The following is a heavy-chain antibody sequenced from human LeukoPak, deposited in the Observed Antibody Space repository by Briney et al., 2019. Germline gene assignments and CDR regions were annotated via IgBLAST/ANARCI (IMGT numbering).Heavy chain of an antibody. J-gene: IGHJ5*02. CDR2: MNPNSGNT. D-gene: IGHD3-3*01. Sequence: EASVKVSCKASGYTFTSYDINWVRQATGQGLEWMGWMNPNSGNTGYAQKFQGRVTITRNTSISTAYMELSSLRSEDTAVYCCARGNYDFWSGYLNWFDPWGQGTLVTVSS. V-gene: IGHV1-8*03. CDR1: GYTFTSYD. CDR3: ARGNYDFWSGYLNWFDP.